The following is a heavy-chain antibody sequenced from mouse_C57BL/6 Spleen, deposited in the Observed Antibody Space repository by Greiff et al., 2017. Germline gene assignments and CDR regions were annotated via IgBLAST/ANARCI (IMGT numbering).Heavy chain of an antibody. Sequence: VQLQQPGAELVMPGASVKLSCKASGYTFTSYWMHWVKQRPGQGLEWIGEIDPSDSYTNYNQKFKGKSTLTVDKSSSTAYMQLSSLTSEDSAVYDCARGGNYYGSSYAMDYCGQGTSVTVSS. J-gene: IGHJ4*01. CDR2: IDPSDSYT. D-gene: IGHD1-1*01. CDR1: GYTFTSYW. CDR3: ARGGNYYGSSYAMDY. V-gene: IGHV1-69*01.